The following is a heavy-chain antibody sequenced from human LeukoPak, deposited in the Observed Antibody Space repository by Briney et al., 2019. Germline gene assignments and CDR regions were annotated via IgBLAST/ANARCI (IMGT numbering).Heavy chain of an antibody. Sequence: GESLKISCQVFEYAFGSYWIGWVRQMPGKGLEWMGIIYPGDSDTRYSPSFQGQVTISADKSISTAYLQWSSLKASDTAMYYCARARITMVRGVISTTNFDYWGQGTLVTVSS. CDR3: ARARITMVRGVISTTNFDY. CDR1: EYAFGSYW. CDR2: IYPGDSDT. V-gene: IGHV5-51*01. J-gene: IGHJ4*02. D-gene: IGHD3-10*01.